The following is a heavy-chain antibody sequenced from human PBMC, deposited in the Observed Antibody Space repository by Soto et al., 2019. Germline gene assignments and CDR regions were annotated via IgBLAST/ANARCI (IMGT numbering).Heavy chain of an antibody. CDR2: ISGSGGST. Sequence: PGGSLRLSCAASGFTFGNYAMNWISQAPGKGLEWVSVISGSGGSTYYADSVKGRFTISRDNSKNTLYLHMNSLRAEDTAVYYCASRNSGWYFDYWGQGTLVTVSS. V-gene: IGHV3-23*01. CDR1: GFTFGNYA. J-gene: IGHJ4*02. CDR3: ASRNSGWYFDY. D-gene: IGHD6-19*01.